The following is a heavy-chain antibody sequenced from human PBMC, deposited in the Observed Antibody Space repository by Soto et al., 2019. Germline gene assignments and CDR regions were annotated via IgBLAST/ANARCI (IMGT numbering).Heavy chain of an antibody. CDR1: GFTLTRYS. J-gene: IGHJ4*02. Sequence: EVQLVESGGGLVQSGGSLRLSCAASGFTLTRYSMSWVRQAPGKGLEWISNIRSSDSGTFYADSVRGRFTISRDNAKNALHLQMSGLRDEDTALYYCAKDFAIRLGELSPPDRWGQGTLVTVSS. V-gene: IGHV3-48*02. D-gene: IGHD3-16*02. CDR3: AKDFAIRLGELSPPDR. CDR2: IRSSDSGT.